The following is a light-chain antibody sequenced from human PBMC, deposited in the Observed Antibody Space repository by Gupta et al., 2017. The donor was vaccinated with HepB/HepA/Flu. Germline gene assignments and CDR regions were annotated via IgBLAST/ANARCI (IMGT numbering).Light chain of an antibody. CDR3: MLYMGSGISV. Sequence: QPVVTQEPSFSVSPGGTVTLTCGLSSGSVSTNYYPSWYQQTPGQAPRTLIYSTNTRSSGVPDRCSGSILGNNAALTITGAQADDESYYYCMLYMGSGISVFGGGTKLTVL. CDR1: SGSVSTNYY. J-gene: IGLJ3*02. CDR2: STN. V-gene: IGLV8-61*01.